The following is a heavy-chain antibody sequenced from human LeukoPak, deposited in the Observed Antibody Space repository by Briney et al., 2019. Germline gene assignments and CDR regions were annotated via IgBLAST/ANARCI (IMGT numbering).Heavy chain of an antibody. CDR1: GGSISSSSYY. V-gene: IGHV4-61*01. J-gene: IGHJ4*02. CDR3: ARAPDGYNRVGFDY. D-gene: IGHD5-24*01. Sequence: KASETLSLTCTVSGGSISSSSYYWSWIRQPPGKGLEWIGYIYYSGSTNYNPSLKSRVTISVDTSKNQFSLKLSSVTAADTAVYYCARAPDGYNRVGFDYWGQGTLVTVSS. CDR2: IYYSGST.